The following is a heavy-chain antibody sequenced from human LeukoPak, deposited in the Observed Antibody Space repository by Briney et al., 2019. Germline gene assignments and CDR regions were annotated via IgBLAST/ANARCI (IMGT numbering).Heavy chain of an antibody. D-gene: IGHD3-16*02. V-gene: IGHV3-21*01. J-gene: IGHJ4*02. Sequence: GGSLRLSCAASGFTFSSYSMNWVRQAPGKGLEWVSSISSSSSYIYYADSVKGRFTISRDNAKNSLYLQMNSLRAEDTALYYCARDYYDYVWGSYRLFDYWGQGTLVTVSS. CDR2: ISSSSSYI. CDR3: ARDYYDYVWGSYRLFDY. CDR1: GFTFSSYS.